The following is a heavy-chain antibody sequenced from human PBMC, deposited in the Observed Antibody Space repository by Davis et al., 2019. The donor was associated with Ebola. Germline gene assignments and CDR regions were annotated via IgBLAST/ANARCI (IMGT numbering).Heavy chain of an antibody. D-gene: IGHD7-27*01. CDR2: ISSSSSTI. CDR1: GFTFSSYS. V-gene: IGHV3-48*02. CDR3: ARSDSLGRDAFDI. Sequence: GESLKISCAASGFTFSSYSMNWVRQAPGKGLEWVSYISSSSSTIYYADSVKGRFTISRDNAKNSLYLQMNSLRDEDTAVYYCARSDSLGRDAFDIWGQGTMVTVSS. J-gene: IGHJ3*02.